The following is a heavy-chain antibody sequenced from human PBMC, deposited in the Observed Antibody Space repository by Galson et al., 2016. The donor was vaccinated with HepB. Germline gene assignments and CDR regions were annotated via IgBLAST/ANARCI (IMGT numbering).Heavy chain of an antibody. D-gene: IGHD6-19*01. CDR1: GGSISSPNIY. V-gene: IGHV4-39*02. J-gene: IGHJ4*02. CDR3: AREGAYSSGPLDY. CDR2: IYYSGNT. Sequence: ETLSLTCTVSGGSISSPNIYWDWIRQPPGKGLEWIGSIYYSGNTYYNPSLEGRVTIAIDTSKHQFSLKLRSVTATDTAVYYCAREGAYSSGPLDYWGQGALVTVSS.